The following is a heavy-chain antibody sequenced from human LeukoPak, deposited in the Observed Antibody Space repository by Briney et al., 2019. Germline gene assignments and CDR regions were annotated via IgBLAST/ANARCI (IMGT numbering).Heavy chain of an antibody. CDR3: ASLMYYYDPPFDY. J-gene: IGHJ4*02. V-gene: IGHV3-20*04. CDR2: INWKGGST. CDR1: GFTFDDYG. Sequence: GGSLRLSCAASGFTFDDYGMSWVRHAPGKGLEWVSGINWKGGSTGYADSVKGRFIISRVNTKNSLYLQMKSLRAEDTALYYCASLMYYYDPPFDYWGQGTLVTVSS. D-gene: IGHD3-22*01.